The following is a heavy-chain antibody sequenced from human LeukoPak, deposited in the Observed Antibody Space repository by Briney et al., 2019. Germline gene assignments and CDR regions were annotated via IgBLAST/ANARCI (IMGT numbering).Heavy chain of an antibody. V-gene: IGHV3-30*04. CDR1: GFTFSSYV. D-gene: IGHD3-10*01. J-gene: IGHJ4*02. Sequence: GGSLRLSCAASGFTFSSYVMHWVRQAPGKGLEWVAIISYDGSNEYYADSVKGRFTISRDNSKNTLYLQMNSLRAADTAVYYCAGPKTYYYGSGSYYFDYWGQGTLVTVSS. CDR2: ISYDGSNE. CDR3: AGPKTYYYGSGSYYFDY.